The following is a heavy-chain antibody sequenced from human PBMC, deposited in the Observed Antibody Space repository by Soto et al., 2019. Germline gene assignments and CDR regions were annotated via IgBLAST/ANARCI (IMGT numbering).Heavy chain of an antibody. CDR2: ISAYNGNT. CDR1: GYTFTSYG. Sequence: QVQLVQSGAEVKKPGASVKVSCKASGYTFTSYGISWVRQAPGQGLEWMGWISAYNGNTNYAQKLQGRVTMTTDTSTSTAYMELRSLRSDDTAVYYCARDYEQLGYCSSTSCYIDYWGQGTLVTVSS. CDR3: ARDYEQLGYCSSTSCYIDY. V-gene: IGHV1-18*01. J-gene: IGHJ4*02. D-gene: IGHD2-2*02.